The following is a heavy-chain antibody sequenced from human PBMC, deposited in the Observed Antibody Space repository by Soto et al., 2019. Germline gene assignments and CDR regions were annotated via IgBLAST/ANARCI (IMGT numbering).Heavy chain of an antibody. J-gene: IGHJ4*02. D-gene: IGHD4-17*01. CDR2: ISYDGSNK. V-gene: IGHV3-30*18. CDR1: GFTFDHYV. Sequence: GGSLRLSCSASGFTFDHYVMTWGRQAPGKGLEWVAVISYDGSNKYYADSVKGRFTISRDNSRNTLYLQMNSLRAEDTAVYYCAKETTVTKGFDYWGQGTLVTVSS. CDR3: AKETTVTKGFDY.